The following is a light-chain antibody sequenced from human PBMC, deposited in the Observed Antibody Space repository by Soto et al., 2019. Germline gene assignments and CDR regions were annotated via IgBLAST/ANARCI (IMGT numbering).Light chain of an antibody. CDR3: QQYNISSGT. CDR1: QTISSW. Sequence: DIQMTQSPSTLSASVGDRVTIACRASQTISSWVAWYQQKPGKAPRLLIYKTSSLESGVPSRFSGSGSGTEFTLTISGLQPDDFASYYCQQYNISSGTFGQGTKADIK. V-gene: IGKV1-5*03. CDR2: KTS. J-gene: IGKJ1*01.